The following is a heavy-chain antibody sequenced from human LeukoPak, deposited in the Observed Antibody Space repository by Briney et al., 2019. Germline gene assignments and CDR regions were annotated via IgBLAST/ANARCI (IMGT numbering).Heavy chain of an antibody. CDR2: ISGSGGST. CDR3: SKAYFDMVRGPFDY. D-gene: IGHD3-10*01. CDR1: VFTFSSYA. J-gene: IGHJ4*02. Sequence: GGSLRLSCAASVFTFSSYAMSWVRQAPGKGLEWVSAISGSGGSTYYADSVKGRFTISRDNSKNMLYLQMNSLRAEDTAVYYCSKAYFDMVRGPFDYWGQGTLVTVSS. V-gene: IGHV3-23*01.